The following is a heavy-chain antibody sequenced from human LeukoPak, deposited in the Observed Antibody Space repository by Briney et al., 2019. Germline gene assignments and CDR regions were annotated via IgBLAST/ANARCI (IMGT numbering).Heavy chain of an antibody. Sequence: ASVKVSCKVSGYTLTELSMHWVRQAPGKGLEWMGGFDPEDGETIYAQKFQGRVTMTEDTSTDTAYMELSSLRSEDTAVYYCATAQYCSSTSCGYFQHWGQGTLVTVSS. CDR2: FDPEDGET. D-gene: IGHD2-2*01. V-gene: IGHV1-24*01. CDR1: GYTLTELS. CDR3: ATAQYCSSTSCGYFQH. J-gene: IGHJ1*01.